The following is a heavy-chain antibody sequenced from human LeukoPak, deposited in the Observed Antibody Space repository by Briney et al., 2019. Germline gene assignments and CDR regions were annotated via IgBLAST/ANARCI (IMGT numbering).Heavy chain of an antibody. Sequence: SVKVSCKASGGTFSSYAISWVRQAPGQGLEWMGRIIPILGTANYAQKFQGRVTITTDESTSTAYMELSSLRSEDTAVYYCARERYCSSTSCLGYYYYMDVWGKGTTVTVSS. CDR1: GGTFSSYA. CDR3: ARERYCSSTSCLGYYYYMDV. CDR2: IIPILGTA. J-gene: IGHJ6*03. D-gene: IGHD2-2*01. V-gene: IGHV1-69*05.